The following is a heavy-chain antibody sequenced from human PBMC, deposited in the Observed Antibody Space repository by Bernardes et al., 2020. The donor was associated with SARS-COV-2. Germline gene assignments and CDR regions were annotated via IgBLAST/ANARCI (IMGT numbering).Heavy chain of an antibody. J-gene: IGHJ6*02. Sequence: GGTLRLCCAASGFSFSSYWMRWVRQAPGKGLEWVANIKGDGSQISSVDSVRGRFTISRDNARNLLYLQMDSLRAEDTAVYYCARAFDFWTGYATQYYYYGMDVWGQGTTVTVSS. D-gene: IGHD3-3*01. CDR1: GFSFSSYW. CDR3: ARAFDFWTGYATQYYYYGMDV. CDR2: IKGDGSQI. V-gene: IGHV3-7*01.